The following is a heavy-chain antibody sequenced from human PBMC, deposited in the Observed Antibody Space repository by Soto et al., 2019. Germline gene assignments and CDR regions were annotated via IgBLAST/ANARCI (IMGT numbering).Heavy chain of an antibody. CDR3: ARIPVDTYMINWFDP. V-gene: IGHV4-61*08. Sequence: SETLSLTCTVSGGSVSSGDYYWSWIRQPPGKGLEWIGYIYYSGSTNYNPSLKSRVSISLDTSKNQSSLRLTSVTAADKAVYYCARIPVDTYMINWFDPWGQGTLVTVSS. CDR2: IYYSGST. CDR1: GGSVSSGDYY. D-gene: IGHD5-18*01. J-gene: IGHJ5*02.